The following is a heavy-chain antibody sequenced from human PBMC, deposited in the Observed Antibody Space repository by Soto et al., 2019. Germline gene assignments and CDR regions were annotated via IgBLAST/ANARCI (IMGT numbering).Heavy chain of an antibody. CDR1: GFTFSSYW. CDR2: VNGDGSST. D-gene: IGHD6-6*01. V-gene: IGHV3-74*01. J-gene: IGHJ4*02. CDR3: ARGGPYSSSEVDY. Sequence: EVQLVESGGGLVQPGGSLRLSCAASGFTFSSYWMHWVRQAPGKGLVWVSRVNGDGSSTSYADSVKGRFTISRDNAKYTIYLQMNSLRVEDTAVYYCARGGPYSSSEVDYWGQGTLVTVSS.